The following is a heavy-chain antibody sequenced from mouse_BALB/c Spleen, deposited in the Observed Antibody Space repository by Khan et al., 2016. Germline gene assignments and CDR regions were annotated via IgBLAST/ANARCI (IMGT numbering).Heavy chain of an antibody. V-gene: IGHV3-8*02. CDR3: ATYEGYLFDH. D-gene: IGHD2-3*01. CDR2: ISYSGST. J-gene: IGHJ2*01. Sequence: EVPLQASGPSLVKPSQTPSLTCSVTGDSITSGYWNWIRKFPGNKLEYMAYISYSGSTYYNPSLKSRISIPRDTSKNQYYLQLSSVTTEATATYYGATYEGYLFDHWGHGTTLTVSS. CDR1: GDSITSGY.